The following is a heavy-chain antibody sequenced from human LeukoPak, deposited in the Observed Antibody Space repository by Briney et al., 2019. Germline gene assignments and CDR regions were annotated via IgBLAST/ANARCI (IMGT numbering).Heavy chain of an antibody. CDR3: ARYIAAADDYYYYYMDV. CDR1: GYTFTSYG. V-gene: IGHV1-18*01. J-gene: IGHJ6*03. D-gene: IGHD6-13*01. CDR2: ISAYNGNT. Sequence: GASVKVSCKASGYTFTSYGITWVRQAPGQGLEWMGWISAYNGNTNYAQKLQGRVTMTTDTSTSTAYMELRSLRSDDTAVYYCARYIAAADDYYYYYMDVWGKGTTVTVSS.